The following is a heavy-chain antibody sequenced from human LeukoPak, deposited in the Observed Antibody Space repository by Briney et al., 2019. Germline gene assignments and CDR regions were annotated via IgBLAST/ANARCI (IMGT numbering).Heavy chain of an antibody. CDR2: VYYSGRT. CDR3: ARQGSAYYFDF. Sequence: SETLSLTSTVSGGSISSSSYYWGWIRQPPGKELQWIASVYYSGRTNYSPSLKSRVTISVDTSEKQFSLQLNSVTAADTAVYYCARQGSAYYFDFWGQGLLVTVSS. V-gene: IGHV4-39*01. CDR1: GGSISSSSYY. J-gene: IGHJ4*02. D-gene: IGHD2-15*01.